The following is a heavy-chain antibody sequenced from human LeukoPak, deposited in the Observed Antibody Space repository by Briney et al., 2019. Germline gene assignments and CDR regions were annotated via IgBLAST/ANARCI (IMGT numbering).Heavy chain of an antibody. J-gene: IGHJ4*02. Sequence: SGGSLRLSCAVSGNYWMHWVRQAPGKGLVWVSHVNSDGSWTSHADSVKGRFTISKDNAKNTVYLQMNNLRTEDTAVYYCVSFYETNWGRGTLVTVSS. CDR3: VSFYETN. CDR1: GNYW. V-gene: IGHV3-74*01. D-gene: IGHD2-2*01. CDR2: VNSDGSWT.